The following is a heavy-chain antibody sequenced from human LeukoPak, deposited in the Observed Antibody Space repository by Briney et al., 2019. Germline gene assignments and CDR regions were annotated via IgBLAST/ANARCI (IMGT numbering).Heavy chain of an antibody. J-gene: IGHJ4*02. Sequence: GGSLRLSCAASGFTFSSYGMHWVRQAPGKGLEWVAVISYDGSNKYYADSVKGRFTISRDNSKNTLYLQMNSLRAEDTAVYYCAKSDSSGYYLDYWGQGTLVTVSS. V-gene: IGHV3-30*18. CDR3: AKSDSSGYYLDY. CDR2: ISYDGSNK. D-gene: IGHD3-22*01. CDR1: GFTFSSYG.